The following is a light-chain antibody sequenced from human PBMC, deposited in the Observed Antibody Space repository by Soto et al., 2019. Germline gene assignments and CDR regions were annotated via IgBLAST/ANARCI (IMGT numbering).Light chain of an antibody. J-gene: IGLJ2*01. V-gene: IGLV4-69*01. Sequence: QAVLTQSPSASASLGASVKHTCTLSSGHSSYAIAWHQQQPEKGPRYLMKLDSDGSHTKGDAIPDRFSGSSSGAERYLTISSLQSEDEADYYCQTWGTGIHVVFGGGTKLTVL. CDR2: LDSDGSH. CDR3: QTWGTGIHVV. CDR1: SGHSSYA.